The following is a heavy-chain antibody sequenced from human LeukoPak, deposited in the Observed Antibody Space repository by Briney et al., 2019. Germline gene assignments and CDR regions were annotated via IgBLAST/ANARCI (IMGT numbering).Heavy chain of an antibody. V-gene: IGHV3-23*01. CDR2: ISGSGGST. CDR1: GFTFSSYD. J-gene: IGHJ4*02. D-gene: IGHD6-19*01. Sequence: GGSLRLSCAASGFTFSSYDMSWVRQGPGKGLEGGSDISGSGGSTYYADSVKGRFTIYRDNCKNTLYLQMNSLRAEDTAVYYCARDDGGKNSGWFLFWGQGTLVTVSS. CDR3: ARDDGGKNSGWFLF.